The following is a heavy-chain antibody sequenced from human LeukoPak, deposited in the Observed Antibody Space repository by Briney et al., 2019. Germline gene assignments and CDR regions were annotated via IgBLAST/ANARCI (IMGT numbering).Heavy chain of an antibody. Sequence: GGSLRLSCAASGFTVSSNYMSWVRQAPGKGLEWVSVIYSGGSTYYADSVKGRFTISRDSSKNTLYLQMNSLRVDETAVYYCAKGATTTCNSCCLDSWGQGTLVTVSS. D-gene: IGHD2/OR15-2a*01. V-gene: IGHV3-53*01. CDR2: IYSGGST. J-gene: IGHJ4*02. CDR1: GFTVSSNY. CDR3: AKGATTTCNSCCLDS.